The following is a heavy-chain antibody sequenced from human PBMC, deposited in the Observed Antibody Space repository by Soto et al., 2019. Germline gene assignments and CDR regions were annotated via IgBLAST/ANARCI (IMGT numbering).Heavy chain of an antibody. V-gene: IGHV4-61*01. Sequence: SETLCLTCTVSGGSVSSLSYYRSWIRQPPGKGLEWIGYIYYSGSTNYNPSLKSRVTISVDTSKNQFSLKLSSVTAADTAVYYCARSEYYYDSSGYSIGMTIGTGFDPWGQGPLVTGSS. J-gene: IGHJ5*02. CDR3: ARSEYYYDSSGYSIGMTIGTGFDP. D-gene: IGHD3-22*01. CDR1: GGSVSSLSYY. CDR2: IYYSGST.